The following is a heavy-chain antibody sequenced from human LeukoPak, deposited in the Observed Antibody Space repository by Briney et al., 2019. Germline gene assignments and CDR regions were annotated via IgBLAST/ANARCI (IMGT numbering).Heavy chain of an antibody. CDR3: ARDGFLVGTYDAFDI. J-gene: IGHJ3*02. CDR2: FDPEDGET. Sequence: GASVKVSCKVSGYTLTELSMHWVRQAPGKGLEWMGGFDPEDGETIYAQKFQARVTMTTDTSTNTAYMELRSLRSDDTALYYCARDGFLVGTYDAFDIWGQGTMVTVSS. CDR1: GYTLTELS. D-gene: IGHD1-26*01. V-gene: IGHV1-24*01.